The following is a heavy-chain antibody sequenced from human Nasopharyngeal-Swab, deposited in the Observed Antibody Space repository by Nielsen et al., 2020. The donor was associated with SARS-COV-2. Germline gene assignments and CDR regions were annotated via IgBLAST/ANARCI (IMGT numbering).Heavy chain of an antibody. CDR3: ASMRPRYYYGMDV. CDR2: IYYSGST. J-gene: IGHJ6*02. D-gene: IGHD3-16*01. Sequence: RQAPGKGLEWIGYIYYSGSTYYNPSLKSRVTISVDTSKNQFSLKLSSVTAADTAVYYCASMRPRYYYGMDVWGQGTTVTVSS. V-gene: IGHV4-31*02.